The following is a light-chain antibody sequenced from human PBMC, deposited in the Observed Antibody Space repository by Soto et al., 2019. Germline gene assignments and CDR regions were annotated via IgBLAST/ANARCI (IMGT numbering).Light chain of an antibody. J-gene: IGLJ2*01. Sequence: QSVLTQPASVSGSPGQSITISCTGTSSVVGGYTYVSWYQQHPGRAPKLMIYEVSNRPSGVSNRFSGSKSGNTASLTISGLQAEDEADYYCSSYTTRNTVLFGGGTKLTVL. CDR3: SSYTTRNTVL. CDR1: SSVVGGYTY. CDR2: EVS. V-gene: IGLV2-14*01.